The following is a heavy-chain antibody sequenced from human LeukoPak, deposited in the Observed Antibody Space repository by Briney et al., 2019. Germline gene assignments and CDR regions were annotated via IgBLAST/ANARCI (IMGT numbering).Heavy chain of an antibody. CDR3: ARVPSRNRRIAAAVYY. CDR2: INHSGST. Sequence: SETLSLTCAVYGGSFSGYYWSWIRQPPGKGLEWIGEINHSGSTNYNPSLKSRVTISVDTSKNQFSLKLSSVTAADTAVYYCARVPSRNRRIAAAVYYWGQGTLVTVSS. V-gene: IGHV4-34*01. CDR1: GGSFSGYY. J-gene: IGHJ4*02. D-gene: IGHD6-13*01.